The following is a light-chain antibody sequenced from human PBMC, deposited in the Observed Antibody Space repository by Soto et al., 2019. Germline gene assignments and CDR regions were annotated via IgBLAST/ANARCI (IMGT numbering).Light chain of an antibody. Sequence: DIQLTQSPSFLSASVGDRVTITCRASQGINNYLAWYQQKPGKAPNLLIYVASTLQSGVPSRFSGSGSGTEFTLTISSLQPEDLGTYYCQQLFSFPPPFGQGTRLEIK. CDR1: QGINNY. J-gene: IGKJ5*01. V-gene: IGKV1-9*01. CDR2: VAS. CDR3: QQLFSFPPP.